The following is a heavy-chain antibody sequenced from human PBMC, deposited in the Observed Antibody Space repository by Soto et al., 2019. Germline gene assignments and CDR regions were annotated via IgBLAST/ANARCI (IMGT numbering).Heavy chain of an antibody. CDR1: GGSISSSNW. J-gene: IGHJ5*02. Sequence: SETLSLTCAVSGGSISSSNWWSWVRQPPGKGLEWIGEVYHSGSTTYNPSLKSRVTMSVDKSKNHFSLKMNSVTAADTAVYYCARSYYYDRSGYFGPWGQGILVTVSS. CDR3: ARSYYYDRSGYFGP. V-gene: IGHV4-4*02. CDR2: VYHSGST. D-gene: IGHD3-22*01.